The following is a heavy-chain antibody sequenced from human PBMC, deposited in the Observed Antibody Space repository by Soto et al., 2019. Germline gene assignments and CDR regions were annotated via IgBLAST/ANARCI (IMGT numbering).Heavy chain of an antibody. V-gene: IGHV3-33*01. CDR1: GFTFSSYG. CDR3: ARDPLRRYYYDSSGYYGAFDI. D-gene: IGHD3-22*01. J-gene: IGHJ3*02. Sequence: QVQLVESGGGVVQPGRSLRLSCAASGFTFSSYGMHWVRQAPGKGLEWVAVIWYDGSNKYYADSVKGRFTISRDNSKNTLYLQMHSLRAEDTAVYYCARDPLRRYYYDSSGYYGAFDIWGQGTMVTVSS. CDR2: IWYDGSNK.